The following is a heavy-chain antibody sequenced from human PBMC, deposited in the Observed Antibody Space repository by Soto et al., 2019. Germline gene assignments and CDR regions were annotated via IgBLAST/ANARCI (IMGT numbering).Heavy chain of an antibody. D-gene: IGHD3-16*01. CDR2: ISGSGGST. CDR1: GFTFSSYA. V-gene: IGHV3-23*01. Sequence: GGSLRLACAASGFTFSSYAMSWVRQAPGKGLEWVSAISGSGGSTYYADSVKGRFTISRDNSKNTLYLQMNSLRAEDTAVYYCAKVRLNGGPHYYYYGMDVWGQGTTVTGSS. CDR3: AKVRLNGGPHYYYYGMDV. J-gene: IGHJ6*02.